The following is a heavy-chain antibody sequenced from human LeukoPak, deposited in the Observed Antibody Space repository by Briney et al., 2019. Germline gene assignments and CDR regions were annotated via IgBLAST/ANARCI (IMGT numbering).Heavy chain of an antibody. CDR3: AKSRWIAAGPFDY. CDR2: VHHSGNN. CDR1: GGSISRSSYF. Sequence: SETLSLTCTVSGGSISRSSYFWGWIRQPPGKGLEWIGSVHHSGNNHYNPSLKSRVTVSVDTSKNQFSLKVKSVSAADTAIFYCAKSRWIAAGPFDYWGQGSLVTVSS. D-gene: IGHD6-25*01. V-gene: IGHV4-39*01. J-gene: IGHJ4*02.